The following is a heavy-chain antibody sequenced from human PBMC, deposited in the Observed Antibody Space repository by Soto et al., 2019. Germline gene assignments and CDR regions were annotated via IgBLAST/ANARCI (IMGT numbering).Heavy chain of an antibody. V-gene: IGHV1-69*02. CDR2: IIPIAAIA. J-gene: IGHJ5*02. D-gene: IGHD3-10*01. CDR1: GGTFSRDT. CDR3: ASGSTIVRGAPSWFDP. Sequence: QVQLVQSGAEVKKPGSSVKVSCKASGGTFSRDTINWVRQAPGQGLEWMGRIIPIAAIANYTQKFQGRVTITVDKSATTAFMELSSLRSDGTAVYYCASGSTIVRGAPSWFDPWGQGPLVTVSS.